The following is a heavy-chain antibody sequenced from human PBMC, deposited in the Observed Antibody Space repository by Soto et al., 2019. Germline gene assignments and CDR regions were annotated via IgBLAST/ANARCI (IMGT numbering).Heavy chain of an antibody. V-gene: IGHV4-34*01. CDR1: GGSFSGYY. CDR2: ISHSGST. CDR3: AGGSRAI. Sequence: QVQLQQWGAGLLKPSETLSLTCAVYGGSFSGYYWSWIRQPPGKGLEGIGEISHSGSTNYNPSLESRVTMSVDTSKNQFSLHLSSMTAADTAIYYCAGGSRAIWGQGTMVTVSS. J-gene: IGHJ3*02.